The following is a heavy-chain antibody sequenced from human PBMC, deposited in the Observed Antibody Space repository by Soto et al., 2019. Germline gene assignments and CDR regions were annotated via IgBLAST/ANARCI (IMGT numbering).Heavy chain of an antibody. CDR2: IYYSGST. D-gene: IGHD3-9*01. CDR1: GGSISSSSYY. V-gene: IGHV4-39*01. Sequence: PSETLSLTCTVSGGSISSSSYYWGWIRQPPGKGLEWIGSIYYSGSTYYNPSLKSRVTISVDTSKNQFSLKLSSVTAADTAVYYCARLLGDDILTGYYRGYFDYWGQGTLVTVSS. J-gene: IGHJ4*02. CDR3: ARLLGDDILTGYYRGYFDY.